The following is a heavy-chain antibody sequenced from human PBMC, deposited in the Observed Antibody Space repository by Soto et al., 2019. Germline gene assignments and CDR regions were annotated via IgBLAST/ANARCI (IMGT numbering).Heavy chain of an antibody. J-gene: IGHJ4*02. D-gene: IGHD3-22*01. CDR2: INHSGST. CDR3: ARGVDYYDSSGYYYFDY. Sequence: QVQLQQWGAGLLKPSETLSLTCAVYGGSFSGYYWSWIRPPPGEGLEWLGEINHSGSTNYNQSLKSRGTLAGDTSKNQFSLKVSSVTAADTAVDYCARGVDYYDSSGYYYFDYWGQGTLVTVSS. CDR1: GGSFSGYY. V-gene: IGHV4-34*01.